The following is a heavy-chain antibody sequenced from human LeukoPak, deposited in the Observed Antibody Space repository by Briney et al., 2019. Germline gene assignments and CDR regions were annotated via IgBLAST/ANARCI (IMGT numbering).Heavy chain of an antibody. CDR3: ARDWASVDY. J-gene: IGHJ4*02. CDR1: GFTLSSYS. Sequence: GGSLRLSCAASGFTLSSYSMNWVRQAPGKGLEWVSSISSGSVYIYYADSVKGRFTISRDDAKNSLYLQMYSLRAEDTAVYYCARDWASVDYWGQGTLVTVSS. D-gene: IGHD3-16*01. CDR2: ISSGSVYI. V-gene: IGHV3-21*01.